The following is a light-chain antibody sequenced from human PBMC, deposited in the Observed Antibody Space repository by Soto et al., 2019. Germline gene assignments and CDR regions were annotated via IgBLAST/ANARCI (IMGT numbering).Light chain of an antibody. CDR1: QNIGGW. CDR3: QQYNSYWT. V-gene: IGKV1-5*01. J-gene: IGKJ1*01. CDR2: DAS. Sequence: DIQMTQSPSTLSASVGDRVTSTCRASQNIGGWLAWYQQKPGKAPKFLIFDASSLESGVPSRFSGSGSGTEFTLTISSLQPDDFATYYCQQYNSYWTFGQGTKVDIK.